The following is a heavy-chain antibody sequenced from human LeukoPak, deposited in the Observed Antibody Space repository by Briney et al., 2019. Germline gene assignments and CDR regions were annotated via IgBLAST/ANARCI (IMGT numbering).Heavy chain of an antibody. CDR3: ARVPAGYSSSSPYFDY. CDR1: GGTFSSYA. J-gene: IGHJ4*02. D-gene: IGHD6-6*01. CDR2: IIPIFVTA. V-gene: IGHV1-69*05. Sequence: GSSVKVSCKASGGTFSSYAISWVRQAPGQGLEWMGGIIPIFVTANYAQKFQGRVTITTDESTSTAYMELSSLRSEDTAVYYCARVPAGYSSSSPYFDYWGQGTLVTVSS.